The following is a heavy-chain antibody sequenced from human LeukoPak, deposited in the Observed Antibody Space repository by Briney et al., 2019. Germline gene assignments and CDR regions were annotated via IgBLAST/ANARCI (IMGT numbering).Heavy chain of an antibody. CDR1: GFTFSRFV. CDR3: AKGGHFDY. CDR2: IRESGSNT. Sequence: GGSLRLSCEASGFTFSRFVMTWGRQAPGKGLEWVSAIRESGSNTYYTDSVKGRFTISRDNSKNTLCLQMNSLRAEDTAVYYCAKGGHFDYWGQGTLVTVSS. V-gene: IGHV3-23*01. J-gene: IGHJ4*02. D-gene: IGHD5-12*01.